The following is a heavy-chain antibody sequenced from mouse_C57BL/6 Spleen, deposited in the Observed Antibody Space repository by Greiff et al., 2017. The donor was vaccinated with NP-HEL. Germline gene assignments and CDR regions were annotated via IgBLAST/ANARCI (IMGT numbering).Heavy chain of an antibody. J-gene: IGHJ2*01. CDR3: VRDGGLLPFDY. V-gene: IGHV10-3*01. D-gene: IGHD2-3*01. CDR2: IRSKSSNYAT. Sequence: EVQLVESGGGLVQPKGSLKLSCAASGFTFNTYAMHLVRQAPGQGFEWVARIRSKSSNYATYYADSVKDRFTISRDDSQSMLYLQMNNLKTEDTAMYYGVRDGGLLPFDYWGQGTTLTVSS. CDR1: GFTFNTYA.